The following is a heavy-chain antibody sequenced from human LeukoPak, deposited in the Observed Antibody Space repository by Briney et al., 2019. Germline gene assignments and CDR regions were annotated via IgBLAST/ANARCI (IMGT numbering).Heavy chain of an antibody. Sequence: PGGSLRLSCAASGFILSSYWLHWVRQAPGKGLVWVSRINFDGSSTNYADSVKGRFTISRDNAKNTLYLQMNSLRAEDAAVYYCARANNFDYWGQGTLVNVSS. CDR2: INFDGSST. CDR1: GFILSSYW. V-gene: IGHV3-74*01. D-gene: IGHD4/OR15-4a*01. CDR3: ARANNFDY. J-gene: IGHJ4*02.